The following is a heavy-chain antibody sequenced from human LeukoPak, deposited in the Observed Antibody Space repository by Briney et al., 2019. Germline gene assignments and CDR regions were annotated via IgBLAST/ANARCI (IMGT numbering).Heavy chain of an antibody. V-gene: IGHV3-53*01. CDR1: GVTLSSNS. J-gene: IGHJ4*02. Sequence: GGSLRLSCTVSGVTLSSNSMSWVRQAPGKGLEWVSFIYSDNTHYSDSVEGRFTISRDNSKNTLYLQMNSLRAEDTAVYYCARRAGAYSHPYDYWGQGTLVTVSS. CDR2: IYSDNT. CDR3: ARRAGAYSHPYDY. D-gene: IGHD4/OR15-4a*01.